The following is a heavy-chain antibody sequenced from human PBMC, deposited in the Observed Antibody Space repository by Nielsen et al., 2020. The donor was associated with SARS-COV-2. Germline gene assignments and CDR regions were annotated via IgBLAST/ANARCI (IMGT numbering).Heavy chain of an antibody. D-gene: IGHD2-8*02. CDR2: ISGRSVYT. Sequence: GSLKISCAASGFSFSDSYMSWIRQAPGKGLEWISYISGRSVYTNYADSVKGRFTISRDNAKNSLYLQMNNVTVEDTAVYYCATAGASNYWGQGSLVTVSS. CDR3: ATAGASNY. V-gene: IGHV3-11*03. J-gene: IGHJ4*02. CDR1: GFSFSDSY.